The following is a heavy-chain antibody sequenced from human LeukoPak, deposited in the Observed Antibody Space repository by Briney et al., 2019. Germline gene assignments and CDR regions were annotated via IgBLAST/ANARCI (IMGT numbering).Heavy chain of an antibody. CDR2: IYSGGGT. J-gene: IGHJ3*02. V-gene: IGHV3-53*01. CDR1: GFTVSSNY. D-gene: IGHD3-22*01. Sequence: WGSLSLTCVASGFTVSSNYMSWVRQAPGKGLEWVSLIYSGGGTLYADSVKGRFTISRDNSKNTVFLQMSSLRAEDTAVYHCARGAYDSSAYWAFDIWGQGTMVTVSS. CDR3: ARGAYDSSAYWAFDI.